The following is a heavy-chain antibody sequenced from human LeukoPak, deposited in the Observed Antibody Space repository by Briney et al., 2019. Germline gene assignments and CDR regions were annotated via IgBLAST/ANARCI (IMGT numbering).Heavy chain of an antibody. Sequence: PGGSLRLSCAASGFTFSSYSMNWVRQAPGKGLEWVSYISSSSSTIYYADSVKGRFTISRDNAKNSLYLQMNSLRAEDTAVYYCAREGSSDALYYLDYWGQGTLVTVSS. D-gene: IGHD1-26*01. CDR3: AREGSSDALYYLDY. V-gene: IGHV3-48*01. CDR1: GFTFSSYS. CDR2: ISSSSSTI. J-gene: IGHJ4*02.